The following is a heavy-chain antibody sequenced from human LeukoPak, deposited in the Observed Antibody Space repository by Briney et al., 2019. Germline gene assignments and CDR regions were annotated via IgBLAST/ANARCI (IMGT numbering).Heavy chain of an antibody. J-gene: IGHJ4*02. CDR1: GFSFNRYS. CDR2: ISSSSSYI. Sequence: GGSLRLSCAASGFSFNRYSMNWVRQAPGKGLEWVSSISSSSSYIYYSDSVKGRFTISRDNAKNSLYLQMNSLRAEDTAVFYCARGYSYGYYFDYWGQGTLVTVSS. V-gene: IGHV3-21*01. D-gene: IGHD5-18*01. CDR3: ARGYSYGYYFDY.